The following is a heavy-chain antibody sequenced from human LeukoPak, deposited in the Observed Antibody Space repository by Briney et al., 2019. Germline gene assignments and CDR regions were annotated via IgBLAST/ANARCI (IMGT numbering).Heavy chain of an antibody. J-gene: IGHJ3*02. Sequence: PGGSLRLSCAASGFTFSSYEMNWVRQAPGKGLEWVSYISSSGSTIYYADSVKGRFTISRDNAKNSLYLQMNSLRAEDTAVCYCARVRPPDAFDIWGQGTMVTVSS. V-gene: IGHV3-48*03. CDR3: ARVRPPDAFDI. CDR2: ISSSGSTI. CDR1: GFTFSSYE.